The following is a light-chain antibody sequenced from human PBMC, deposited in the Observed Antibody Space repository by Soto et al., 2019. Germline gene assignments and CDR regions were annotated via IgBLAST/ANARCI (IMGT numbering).Light chain of an antibody. V-gene: IGKV3-11*01. CDR3: QQPSYWSTHT. Sequence: EVLLTQIPAELSLFQGASATLSCRASQSVSYYLAWYQQTPGQAPRLLIYDASNRPTGVPARFSGRGSGTDCTHTISSVEPEDFAVYYDQQPSYWSTHTSGGGTRVEI. J-gene: IGKJ4*01. CDR2: DAS. CDR1: QSVSYY.